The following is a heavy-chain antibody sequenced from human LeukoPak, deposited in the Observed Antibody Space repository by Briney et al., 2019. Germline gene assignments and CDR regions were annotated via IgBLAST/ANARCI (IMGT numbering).Heavy chain of an antibody. CDR1: GYTLTELS. V-gene: IGHV1-24*01. CDR3: ATDLIYSGYDLDYYGMDV. CDR2: FDPEDGET. J-gene: IGHJ6*02. D-gene: IGHD5-12*01. Sequence: ASVKVSCKVSGYTLTELSMHWVRQAPGKGLEWMGGFDPEDGETIYAQKFQGRVTITADESTSTAYMELSSLRSEDTAVYYCATDLIYSGYDLDYYGMDVWGQGTTVTVSS.